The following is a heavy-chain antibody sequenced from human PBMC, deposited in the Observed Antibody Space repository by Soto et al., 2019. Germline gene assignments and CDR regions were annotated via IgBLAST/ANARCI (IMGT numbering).Heavy chain of an antibody. CDR3: ATDCSSTSCRARAYYYYGMDV. J-gene: IGHJ6*02. D-gene: IGHD2-2*01. CDR2: IRSSGSTI. Sequence: VGSLRLSCAASGFTFSDYYMSWIRQAPGKGLEWVSYIRSSGSTIYYADSVKGRFTISRDNAKNSLYLQMNSLRAEDTAVYYCATDCSSTSCRARAYYYYGMDVWGQGTTVTVSS. CDR1: GFTFSDYY. V-gene: IGHV3-11*01.